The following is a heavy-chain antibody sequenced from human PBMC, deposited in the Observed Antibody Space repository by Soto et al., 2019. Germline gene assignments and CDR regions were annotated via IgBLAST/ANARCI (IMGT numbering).Heavy chain of an antibody. Sequence: QVQLVQSGAEVKKPGSSVKVSCKASGGTFSSYAISWVRQAPGQGLEWMGGIIPIFGTANYAQKFQGRVTITADESTSIAYMELSSLRSEDTAVYYCALKHDYGGNLNWFDPWGQGTLVTVSS. D-gene: IGHD4-17*01. CDR1: GGTFSSYA. CDR2: IIPIFGTA. CDR3: ALKHDYGGNLNWFDP. V-gene: IGHV1-69*01. J-gene: IGHJ5*02.